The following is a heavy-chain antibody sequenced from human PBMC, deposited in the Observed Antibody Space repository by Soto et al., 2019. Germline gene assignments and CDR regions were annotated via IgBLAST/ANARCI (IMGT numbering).Heavy chain of an antibody. J-gene: IGHJ4*02. CDR1: GGTFSSYA. CDR2: IIPIFGTA. V-gene: IGHV1-69*13. D-gene: IGHD2-21*02. Sequence: SVKVSCKASGGTFSSYAISWVRQAPRQGLEWMGGIIPIFGTANYAQKFQGRVTITADESTSTAHMELSSLRSEDTAVYYCARNGPVIGGGDCYHFDYWGQGTLVTVSS. CDR3: ARNGPVIGGGDCYHFDY.